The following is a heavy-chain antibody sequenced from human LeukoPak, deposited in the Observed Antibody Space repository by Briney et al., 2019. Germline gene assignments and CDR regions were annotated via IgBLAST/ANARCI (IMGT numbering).Heavy chain of an antibody. CDR1: GGSISGYF. CDR2: IYYTGAT. V-gene: IGHV4-59*01. Sequence: SETLSLTCSVSGGSISGYFWSWIRQPPGKGLEWVGYIYYTGATSYNPSLKGRLSMSVDTSKNQFSLKLSSVTAADTAVYYCARAYCSGGICFDYWGQGSLVTVPS. CDR3: ARAYCSGGICFDY. J-gene: IGHJ4*02. D-gene: IGHD2-15*01.